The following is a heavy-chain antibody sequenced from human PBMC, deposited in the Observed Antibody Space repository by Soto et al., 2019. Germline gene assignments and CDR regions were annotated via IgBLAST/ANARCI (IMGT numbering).Heavy chain of an antibody. CDR3: ARDLNWAFDY. D-gene: IGHD7-27*01. CDR1: GFTFSDHT. Sequence: GGSLRFSCAASGFTFSDHTMNWVRQTPGKGLEWISYISKSSGTKSYADSVTGRFTISRDNAKNSLYLQLNSLRDEDTAIYYCARDLNWAFDYWGQGTQVTVSS. CDR2: ISKSSGTK. V-gene: IGHV3-48*02. J-gene: IGHJ4*02.